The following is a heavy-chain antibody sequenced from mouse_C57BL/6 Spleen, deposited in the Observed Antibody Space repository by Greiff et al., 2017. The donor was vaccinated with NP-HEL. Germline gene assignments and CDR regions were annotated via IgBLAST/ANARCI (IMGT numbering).Heavy chain of an antibody. CDR3: TTGSWGFAY. V-gene: IGHV14-1*01. D-gene: IGHD4-1*01. CDR2: IDPEDGDT. J-gene: IGHJ3*01. Sequence: EVQLQQSGAELVRPGASVKLSCTATGFNITDYYMPWVKQRPEQGLEWIGRIDPEDGDTEYARKFQGKATMTAETSSNTAYLQLSSQTSEDTAVYYCTTGSWGFAYWGQGTLVTVSA. CDR1: GFNITDYY.